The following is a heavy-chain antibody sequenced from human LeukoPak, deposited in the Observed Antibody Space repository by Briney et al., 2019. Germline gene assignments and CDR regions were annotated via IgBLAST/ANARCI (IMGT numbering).Heavy chain of an antibody. CDR1: GYNFTHYH. CDR3: ARDPDSGPDL. Sequence: ASVKVSCKPSGYNFTHYHTHWVRQAPGQGLEWVGSLNPNNGNTLLAHNFQGRVTMTSDKSLTMGHMELRNLQFGDTAVYYCARDPDSGPDLWGQGALITVSS. CDR2: LNPNNGNT. V-gene: IGHV1-2*02. J-gene: IGHJ5*02. D-gene: IGHD2-15*01.